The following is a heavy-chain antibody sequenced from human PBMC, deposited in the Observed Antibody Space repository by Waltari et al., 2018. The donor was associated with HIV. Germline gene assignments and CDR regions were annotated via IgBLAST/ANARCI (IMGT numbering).Heavy chain of an antibody. J-gene: IGHJ4*02. V-gene: IGHV4-38-2*02. Sequence: QVQLQESGPGLVKPSETLSLTCSVSDYSITSGYYWGWSRQYPGRGLERIGSISHSGTTVYSPSLKSRVTLFRDTSKNQFFLKLTSATAEDTAVYYCASTYYDLLEGWYFDFWGQGRLVTVSS. CDR3: ASTYYDLLEGWYFDF. D-gene: IGHD3-3*01. CDR2: ISHSGTT. CDR1: DYSITSGYY.